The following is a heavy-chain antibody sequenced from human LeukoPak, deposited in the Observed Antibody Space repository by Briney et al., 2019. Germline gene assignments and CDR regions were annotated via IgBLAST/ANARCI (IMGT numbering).Heavy chain of an antibody. CDR2: IRGSGGST. D-gene: IGHD1-26*01. V-gene: IGHV3-23*01. CDR3: AKSWGATTRRAFDI. CDR1: GFTFSSYA. Sequence: GGSLRLSCAASGFTFSSYAMSWVRQAPGKGLEWVSAIRGSGGSTYYADSVKGRFTISRENSKNTLYLQMNSLRAEDTAVYYCAKSWGATTRRAFDIWGQGTMVTVSS. J-gene: IGHJ3*02.